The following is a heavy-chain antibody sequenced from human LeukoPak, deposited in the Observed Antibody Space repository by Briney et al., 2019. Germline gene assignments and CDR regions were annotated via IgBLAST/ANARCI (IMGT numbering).Heavy chain of an antibody. V-gene: IGHV4-4*07. Sequence: AETLSLTCTVSGGSISSYYWSWIRQPAGKGLEWIGRIYTSGSTNYNPSLKSRVIMSGDTSKNQFSLKLSSVTAADKDVYYCATDYYYYMDVWGKGTTVTVSS. CDR2: IYTSGST. CDR3: ATDYYYYMDV. J-gene: IGHJ6*03. CDR1: GGSISSYY.